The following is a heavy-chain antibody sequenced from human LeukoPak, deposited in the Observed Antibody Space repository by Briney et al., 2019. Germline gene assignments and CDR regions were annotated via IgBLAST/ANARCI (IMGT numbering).Heavy chain of an antibody. Sequence: WETLSLTCTVSGYSISSGYFWGWVREPPGRGLEWIGSIYYSGSTYYNPSLKSRVTISVDTPKNQFSLKVSSVTAADTAVYYCARSPTKRVPEDYWGQGTLVTVSS. D-gene: IGHD2-2*01. CDR1: GYSISSGYF. CDR3: ARSPTKRVPEDY. J-gene: IGHJ4*02. V-gene: IGHV4-38-2*02. CDR2: IYYSGST.